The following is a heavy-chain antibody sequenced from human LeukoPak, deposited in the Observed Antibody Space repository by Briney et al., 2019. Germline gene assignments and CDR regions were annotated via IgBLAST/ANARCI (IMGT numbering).Heavy chain of an antibody. CDR3: ARGGQGDGYSADEAFDI. Sequence: SQTLSLTCATSGDSVSSNSAAWNWIRQSPSRGLEWLGRTCYRSKWYNDYARSVKSRITINADTSKNQFSLQVNSVTPEDTAVYYCARGGQGDGYSADEAFDIWGQGTMVTVSS. CDR1: GDSVSSNSAA. V-gene: IGHV6-1*01. CDR2: TCYRSKWYN. D-gene: IGHD5-24*01. J-gene: IGHJ3*02.